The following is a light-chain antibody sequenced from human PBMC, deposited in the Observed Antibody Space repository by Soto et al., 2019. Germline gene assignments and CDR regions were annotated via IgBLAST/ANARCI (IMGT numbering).Light chain of an antibody. CDR2: EVS. CDR1: SSDVGGYNY. Sequence: QSALTQPASVSGSPGQSITISCTGTSSDVGGYNYVSWYQQHPGKAPKLMIYEVSNRPSGVSNRFSGSKSGNTASLTISGLQAEDEADYYCSSYTSSGYVVFGGGTKLTVL. CDR3: SSYTSSGYVV. V-gene: IGLV2-14*01. J-gene: IGLJ2*01.